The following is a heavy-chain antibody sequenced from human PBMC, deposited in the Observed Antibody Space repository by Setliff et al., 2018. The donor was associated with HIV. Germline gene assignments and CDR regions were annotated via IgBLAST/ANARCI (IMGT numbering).Heavy chain of an antibody. J-gene: IGHJ5*02. D-gene: IGHD1-26*01. V-gene: IGHV4-31*03. CDR1: GAPIFIGGYY. CDR2: IYHTGKT. Sequence: LSLTCTVSGAPIFIGGYYWSWIRQHPGGGLEWIGYIYHTGKTYYKPSLQSRIIMSLDMSQNQFSLKLSSVTAADTAVYYCAKEGNSVDNWLDPWGPGTLVTSPQ. CDR3: AKEGNSVDNWLDP.